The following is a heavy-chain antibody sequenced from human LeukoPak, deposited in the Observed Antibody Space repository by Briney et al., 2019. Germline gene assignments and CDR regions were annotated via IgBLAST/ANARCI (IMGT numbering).Heavy chain of an antibody. D-gene: IGHD6-13*01. CDR1: GGSISSGGYS. CDR2: IYHSGST. CDR3: ARQRYSSSWYNC. V-gene: IGHV4-30-2*02. J-gene: IGHJ4*02. Sequence: SETLSLTCAVSGGSISSGGYSWSWIRQPPGKGLEWIGYIYHSGSTYYNPSLKSRVTISVDTSKNQFSLKLSSVTAADTAVYYCARQRYSSSWYNCWGQGTLVTVSS.